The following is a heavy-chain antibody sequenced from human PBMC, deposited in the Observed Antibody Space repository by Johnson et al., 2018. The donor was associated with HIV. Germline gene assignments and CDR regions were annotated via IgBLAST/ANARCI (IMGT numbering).Heavy chain of an antibody. CDR3: ARDSMVRGVNAVDI. CDR1: GFTFSSYW. V-gene: IGHV3-7*01. J-gene: IGHJ3*02. D-gene: IGHD3-10*01. CDR2: IKQDGSEK. Sequence: VQLVESGGGLVQPGGSLRLSCAASGFTFSSYWMSWVRQAPGKGLEWVANIKQDGSEKYYVDSVKGRFTISRDNAKNSLYLQMNSLRAEDTAVYYCARDSMVRGVNAVDIWGQGTMVTVSS.